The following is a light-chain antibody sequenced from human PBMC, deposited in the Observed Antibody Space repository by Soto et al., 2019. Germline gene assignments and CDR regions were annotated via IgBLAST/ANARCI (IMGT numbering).Light chain of an antibody. CDR2: DAS. CDR1: QSVSSY. Sequence: EIVLTQSPATLSLSPGERATLSCRASQSVSSYLAWYQQKPGQAPRLLIYDASNRATGIPARFSGSGSGTDFNPTITSLLPEALVVDYDQQRNNWPLKLGNGTKV. J-gene: IGKJ1*01. V-gene: IGKV3-11*01. CDR3: QQRNNWPLK.